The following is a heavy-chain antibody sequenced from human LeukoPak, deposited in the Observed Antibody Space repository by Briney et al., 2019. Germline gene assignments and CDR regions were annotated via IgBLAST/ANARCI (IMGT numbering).Heavy chain of an antibody. CDR2: IRYDGSNK. CDR1: GFTFSSYG. J-gene: IGHJ4*02. CDR3: AKVPGGYSGNEGGDY. Sequence: GGSLRLSCAASGFTFSSYGMHWVRQAPDKGLEWVAFIRYDGSNKYYADSVKGRFTISRDNSKNTLYLQMNSLRAEDTAVYYCAKVPGGYSGNEGGDYWGQGTLVTVSS. V-gene: IGHV3-30*02. D-gene: IGHD5-12*01.